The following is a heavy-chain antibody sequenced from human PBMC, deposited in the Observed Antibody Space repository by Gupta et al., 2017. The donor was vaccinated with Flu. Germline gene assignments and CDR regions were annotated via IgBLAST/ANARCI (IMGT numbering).Heavy chain of an antibody. J-gene: IGHJ5*02. CDR3: ASAQGIYSGYDIRDLTDDEPWFDP. D-gene: IGHD5-12*01. CDR1: GGSISSGGYY. V-gene: IGHV4-31*03. CDR2: IYYSGST. Sequence: QVQLQESGPGLVKPSQTLSLTCTVSGGSISSGGYYWSWIRQHPGQGLEWIGYIYYSGSTYYNPSLKSRVTISVDTSKNQFSLKLSSVTAADTAVYYCASAQGIYSGYDIRDLTDDEPWFDPWGQGTLVTVSS.